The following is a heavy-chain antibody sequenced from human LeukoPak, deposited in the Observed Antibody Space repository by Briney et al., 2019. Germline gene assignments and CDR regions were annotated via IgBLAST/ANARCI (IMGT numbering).Heavy chain of an antibody. D-gene: IGHD2-2*01. CDR3: AKSFRSTSLDY. CDR1: GFTFSSYS. CDR2: IGGSGGST. Sequence: PGGSLRLSCAASGFTFSSYSMNWVRQAPGKGLEWVSAIGGSGGSTYYADSVKGRFTISRDNSRNTLYLQMNSLRAGDTAVYYCAKSFRSTSLDYWGQGTLVTVSS. V-gene: IGHV3-23*01. J-gene: IGHJ4*02.